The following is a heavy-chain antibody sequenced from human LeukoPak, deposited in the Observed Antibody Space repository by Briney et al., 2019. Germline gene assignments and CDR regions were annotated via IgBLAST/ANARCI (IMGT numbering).Heavy chain of an antibody. V-gene: IGHV3-23*01. J-gene: IGHJ4*02. CDR2: ISNSDGNT. Sequence: GGSLRLSCAASGFTFSSYAMSWVRQAPGKGLEWVSTISNSDGNTYYADSVKGRFTISRDNSKNTVCLEMNSLRAEDTAFYYCAKDSDWSCDYWGQGTLVTVSS. CDR1: GFTFSSYA. CDR3: AKDSDWSCDY. D-gene: IGHD2-21*01.